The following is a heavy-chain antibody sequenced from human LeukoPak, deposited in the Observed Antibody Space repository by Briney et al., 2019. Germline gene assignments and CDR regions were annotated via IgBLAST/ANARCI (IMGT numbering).Heavy chain of an antibody. CDR2: INPNSGGT. CDR1: GSTFTGYY. CDR3: ARPYLRRRLYFDY. V-gene: IGHV1-2*02. J-gene: IGHJ4*02. Sequence: ASVKVSCKASGSTFTGYYMHWVRQAPGQGLEWMGWINPNSGGTNYAQKFQGRVTMTRDTSISTAYMELSRLRSDDTAVYYCARPYLRRRLYFDYWGQGTLVTVSS. D-gene: IGHD3-16*01.